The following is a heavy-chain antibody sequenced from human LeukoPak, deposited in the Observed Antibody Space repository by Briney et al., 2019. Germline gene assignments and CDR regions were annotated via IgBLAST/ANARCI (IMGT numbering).Heavy chain of an antibody. CDR1: GGSISSYY. J-gene: IGHJ4*02. V-gene: IGHV4-59*08. CDR2: IYHSGST. CDR3: ARSTYSSGPVDY. Sequence: SETLSLTCTVSGGSISSYYWSWIRQPPGKGLEWIGTIYHSGSTYYNPSLKSRVTISVDTSKNQFSLKLSSVTAADTAVYYCARSTYSSGPVDYWGQGTLVTVSS. D-gene: IGHD6-19*01.